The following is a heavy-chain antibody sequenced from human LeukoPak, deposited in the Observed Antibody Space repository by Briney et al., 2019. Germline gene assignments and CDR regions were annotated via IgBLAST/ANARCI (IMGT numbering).Heavy chain of an antibody. V-gene: IGHV1-69*05. CDR2: IIPIFGTA. CDR3: ARYSSSWSRWGEDYYYMDV. CDR1: GGTFSSYA. D-gene: IGHD6-13*01. J-gene: IGHJ6*03. Sequence: GSSVKVSCKASGGTFSSYAISWVRQAPGQGLEWMGGIIPIFGTANYAQKFQGRVTMTRDMSTSTVYMELSSLRSEDTAVYYCARYSSSWSRWGEDYYYMDVWGKGTTVTISS.